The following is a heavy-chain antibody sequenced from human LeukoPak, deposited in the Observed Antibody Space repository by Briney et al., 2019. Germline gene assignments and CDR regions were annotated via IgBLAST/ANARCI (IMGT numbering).Heavy chain of an antibody. V-gene: IGHV1-18*01. D-gene: IGHD6-6*01. Sequence: GASVKVSCNASGYTFTSYGISWVRQAPGQGLEWMGWISTYNGNTNYAQKLQGRVTMTTDTSTSTAYMELRSLRSDDTAVYYCASVPLGYFDYWGQGTLVTVSS. CDR2: ISTYNGNT. CDR3: ASVPLGYFDY. J-gene: IGHJ4*02. CDR1: GYTFTSYG.